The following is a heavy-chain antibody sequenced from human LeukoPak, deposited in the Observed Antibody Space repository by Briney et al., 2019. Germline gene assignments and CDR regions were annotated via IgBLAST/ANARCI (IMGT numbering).Heavy chain of an antibody. Sequence: PGGSLRLSCAASGFTFSSYEMSWVRQAPGKGLEWVANIKQDGSEKYYVDSVKGRFTISRDNAKNSLYLQMNRVRAEDTAVYYCARDSGWNFNYWGQGTLVTVSS. CDR1: GFTFSSYE. D-gene: IGHD1-7*01. J-gene: IGHJ4*02. CDR2: IKQDGSEK. CDR3: ARDSGWNFNY. V-gene: IGHV3-7*01.